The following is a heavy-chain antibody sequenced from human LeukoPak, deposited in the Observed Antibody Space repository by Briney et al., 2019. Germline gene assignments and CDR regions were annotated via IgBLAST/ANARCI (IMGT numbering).Heavy chain of an antibody. CDR2: IYTGGST. V-gene: IGHV4-4*07. J-gene: IGHJ3*02. CDR1: GGSISSYY. CDR3: ARVAMDAFDI. Sequence: SETLSLTCTLSGGSISSYYWSWIWQPAGEGLEWIGRIYTGGSTNYNPSLKSRVTRSVYTSKTQSSLKLSSVTAAATAVYYCARVAMDAFDICGQGTMVTVSS.